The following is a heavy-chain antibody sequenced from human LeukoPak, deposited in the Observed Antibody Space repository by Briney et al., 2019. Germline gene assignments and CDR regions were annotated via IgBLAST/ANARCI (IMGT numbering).Heavy chain of an antibody. CDR3: AKAPGANYYDTHGFDF. Sequence: GGSLRLSCAASGFTFEDYALHWVRQAPGKGLEWVAGINWNSVGIGYADSLKGRFTISRDSSKNSLYLQVNSLTVEDTAFYYCAKAPGANYYDTHGFDFWGQGTLVTVSS. J-gene: IGHJ4*02. CDR1: GFTFEDYA. D-gene: IGHD3-22*01. V-gene: IGHV3-9*01. CDR2: INWNSVGI.